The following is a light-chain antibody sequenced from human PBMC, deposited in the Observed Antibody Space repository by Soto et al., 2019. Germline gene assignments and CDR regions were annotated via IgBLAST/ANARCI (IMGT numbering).Light chain of an antibody. V-gene: IGKV2-28*01. CDR3: MQALQTLFN. CDR2: LGS. CDR1: QSLLHDNGHNY. Sequence: GDPASISCRSSQSLLHDNGHNYLDWYLQKPGQAPQLLIYLGSNRASGVPDRFSGSGSGTDFTLRINRVEAEDVGVYYCMQALQTLFNCGGGTKGDIK. J-gene: IGKJ4*01.